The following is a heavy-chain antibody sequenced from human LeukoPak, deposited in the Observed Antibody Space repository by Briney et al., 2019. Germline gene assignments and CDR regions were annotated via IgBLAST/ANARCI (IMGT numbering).Heavy chain of an antibody. V-gene: IGHV4-38-2*02. CDR1: TYAITSGNS. CDR2: IYHRAGT. J-gene: IGHJ6*03. CDR3: ATPLDYDFWSGYDYYYMDV. D-gene: IGHD3-3*01. Sequence: SETLSLTCTVSTYAITSGNSWGWVRQPPGKALEWIGSIYHRAGTSYSSPSLKSRLTILVDSSKNQFSLKLSSVTAADTAVYYCATPLDYDFWSGYDYYYMDVWGKGTTVTVSS.